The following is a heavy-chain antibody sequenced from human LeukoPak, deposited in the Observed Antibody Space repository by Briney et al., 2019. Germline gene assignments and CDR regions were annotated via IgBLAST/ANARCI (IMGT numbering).Heavy chain of an antibody. J-gene: IGHJ4*02. CDR2: INPNSGGT. D-gene: IGHD3-10*01. CDR1: GYTFTGYY. CDR3: AREGGSGKYFDY. Sequence: ASVKVSCKASGYTFTGYYMHWVRQAPGQGLEWMGWINPNSGGTNYAQKFQGRVTITADESTSTAYMELSSLRSEDTAVYYCAREGGSGKYFDYWGQGTLVTVSS. V-gene: IGHV1-2*02.